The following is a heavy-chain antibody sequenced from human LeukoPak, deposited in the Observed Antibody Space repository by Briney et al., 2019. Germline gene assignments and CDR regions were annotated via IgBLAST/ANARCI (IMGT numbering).Heavy chain of an antibody. J-gene: IGHJ4*02. CDR3: ARGRGYSYGPRVDY. Sequence: SETLSLTCAVYGGSFSGYYWSWIRQPPGKGLEWIGQINHSGSTNYNPSLKSRVTISVDTSKNQFSLKLSSVTAADTAVYYCARGRGYSYGPRVDYWGQGTLVTVSS. CDR1: GGSFSGYY. V-gene: IGHV4-34*01. CDR2: INHSGST. D-gene: IGHD5-18*01.